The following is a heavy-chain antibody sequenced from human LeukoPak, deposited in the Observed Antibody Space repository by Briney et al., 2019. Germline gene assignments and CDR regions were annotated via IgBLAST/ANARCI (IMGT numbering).Heavy chain of an antibody. CDR3: ANQGGQLVEGYYFDY. J-gene: IGHJ4*02. D-gene: IGHD6-13*01. Sequence: GGSLRLSCAAPGFTFSSYSMNWVRQAPGKGLEWVSSISSSSSYIYYADSVKGRFTISRDNAKNSLYLQMNSLRAEDTAVYYCANQGGQLVEGYYFDYWGQGTLVTVSS. CDR2: ISSSSSYI. CDR1: GFTFSSYS. V-gene: IGHV3-21*01.